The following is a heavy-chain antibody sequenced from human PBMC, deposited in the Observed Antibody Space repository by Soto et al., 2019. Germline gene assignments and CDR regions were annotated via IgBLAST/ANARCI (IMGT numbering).Heavy chain of an antibody. CDR2: MNPNSGNT. V-gene: IGHV1-8*01. J-gene: IGHJ3*02. CDR1: GYTFTSYD. D-gene: IGHD3-22*01. CDR3: ATTDDSSGEDAFDI. Sequence: QVQLVQSGAEVKKPGASVKVSCKASGYTFTSYDINWVRQATGQGLEWMGWMNPNSGNTGYAQKFQGRVTMTRNTSISTAYIELSSLRSEYTAVYYCATTDDSSGEDAFDIWGQGTMVTVSS.